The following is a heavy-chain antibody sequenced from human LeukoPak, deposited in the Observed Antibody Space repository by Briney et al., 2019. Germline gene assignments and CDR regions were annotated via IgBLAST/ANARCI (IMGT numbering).Heavy chain of an antibody. V-gene: IGHV3-30*03. CDR2: ISYDGNNK. D-gene: IGHD1-26*01. Sequence: PGRSLRLSCAASGFSFSNYGIHWVRQAPGKGLEWVAVISYDGNNKYYADSVKGRFTISRDNSKNTLYLQMNSLRAEDTAVYYCARDRSGSLDAFDIWGQGTMVTVSS. J-gene: IGHJ3*02. CDR1: GFSFSNYG. CDR3: ARDRSGSLDAFDI.